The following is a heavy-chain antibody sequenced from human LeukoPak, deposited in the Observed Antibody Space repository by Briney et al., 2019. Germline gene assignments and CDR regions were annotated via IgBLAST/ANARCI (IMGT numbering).Heavy chain of an antibody. V-gene: IGHV4-59*01. CDR1: GGSISGYY. J-gene: IGHJ4*02. D-gene: IGHD1-26*01. CDR2: IYYSGST. CDR3: ARDFSGSYGEFDY. Sequence: SETLSLTCTVSGGSISGYYWSWIRQPPGKGLEWIGYIYYSGSTNYNPSLKSRVTISVDTSKNQSSLKLSSVTAADTAVYYCARDFSGSYGEFDYWGQGTLVTVSS.